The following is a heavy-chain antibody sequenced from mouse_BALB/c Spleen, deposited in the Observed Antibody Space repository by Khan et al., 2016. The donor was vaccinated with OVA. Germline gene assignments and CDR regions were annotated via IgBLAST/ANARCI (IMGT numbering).Heavy chain of an antibody. CDR3: ARGGFGSPFAH. CDR1: GYAFSDYN. Sequence: VRLQQSGPELVKPGASVKIPCKASGYAFSDYNMDWVKQSHGKSLEWIGDITPNNGGTIYNQKFKDKATLTVDKASHTACMELRSLTSEDTAVYYCARGGFGSPFAHWGQGTLVTVSA. D-gene: IGHD1-1*01. J-gene: IGHJ3*01. CDR2: ITPNNGGT. V-gene: IGHV1-18*01.